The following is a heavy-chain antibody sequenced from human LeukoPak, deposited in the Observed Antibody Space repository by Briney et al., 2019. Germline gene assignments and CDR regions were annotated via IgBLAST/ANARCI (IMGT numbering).Heavy chain of an antibody. D-gene: IGHD5-12*01. J-gene: IGHJ4*02. V-gene: IGHV4-61*10. CDR3: ARGYSGYDPTYFDY. CDR1: GGSISSGSYY. CDR2: MYYSGST. Sequence: SETLSLTCTVSGGSISSGSYYWSWIRQPAGKGLEWIGYMYYSGSTKYNPSLKSRVTISVGTSKNQFSLKLSSVTAADTAVYYCARGYSGYDPTYFDYWGQGTLVTVSS.